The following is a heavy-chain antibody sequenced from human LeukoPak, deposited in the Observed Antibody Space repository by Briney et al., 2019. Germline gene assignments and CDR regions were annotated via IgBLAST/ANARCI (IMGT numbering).Heavy chain of an antibody. Sequence: KPSQTLSLTCSVSGDSISIGDYRWSWIRQSPGKGLEWIGYIYYIGTAYYNPSLRGRVALSADTSKNQFSLKLNSVTVADSAVYFCARARGDSPRIYYYMDVWGKGTTVTVSS. CDR2: IYYIGTA. D-gene: IGHD3-16*01. CDR3: ARARGDSPRIYYYMDV. CDR1: GDSISIGDYR. V-gene: IGHV4-30-4*01. J-gene: IGHJ6*03.